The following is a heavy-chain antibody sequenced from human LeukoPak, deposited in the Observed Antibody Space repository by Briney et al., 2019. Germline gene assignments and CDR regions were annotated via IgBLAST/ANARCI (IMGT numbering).Heavy chain of an antibody. D-gene: IGHD3-16*02. V-gene: IGHV3-11*01. CDR2: ISSIGSTI. CDR3: ARDRDDYVWGSYRYDWFDP. Sequence: PGGSLRLSCAASGFTFSDYYMSWIRQAPGKGLEWVSYISSIGSTIYYADSVKGRFTISRDNAKNSLYLQMNRLRADDTAVYYCARDRDDYVWGSYRYDWFDPWGQGTLVTVSS. CDR1: GFTFSDYY. J-gene: IGHJ5*02.